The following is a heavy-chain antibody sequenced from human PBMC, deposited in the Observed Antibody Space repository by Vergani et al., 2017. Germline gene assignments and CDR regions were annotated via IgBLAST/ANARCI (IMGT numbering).Heavy chain of an antibody. CDR3: ARDLVVGATYYYYGMDV. V-gene: IGHV1-2*02. J-gene: IGHJ6*02. D-gene: IGHD1-26*01. CDR2: INPNSGGT. CDR1: GYTFPGYY. Sequence: QVQLVQSGAEVKKPGASVKVFCKASGYTFPGYYMHWVRQAPGQGLEWMGWINPNSGGTNYAQKFQGRVTMTRDTSISTAYMELSRLRSDDTAVYYCARDLVVGATYYYYGMDVWGQGTTVTVSS.